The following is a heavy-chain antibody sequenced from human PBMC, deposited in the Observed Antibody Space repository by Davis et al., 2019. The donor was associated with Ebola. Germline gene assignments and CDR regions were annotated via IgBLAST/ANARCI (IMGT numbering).Heavy chain of an antibody. Sequence: PGGSLRLSCKGSGYSFTSYWIGWLRQMPGKGLEWMGIIYPGDSDTRYSPSFQGQVTISADKSISTAYLQWSSLKASDTAMYYCARLPGSSSSRDYYYYGMDVWGQGTTVTVSS. CDR3: ARLPGSSSSRDYYYYGMDV. CDR2: IYPGDSDT. D-gene: IGHD6-6*01. CDR1: GYSFTSYW. V-gene: IGHV5-51*01. J-gene: IGHJ6*02.